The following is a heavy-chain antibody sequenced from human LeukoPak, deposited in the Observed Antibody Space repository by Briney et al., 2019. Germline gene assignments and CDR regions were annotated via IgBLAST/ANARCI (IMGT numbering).Heavy chain of an antibody. V-gene: IGHV4-30-4*08. D-gene: IGHD5-24*01. J-gene: IGHJ3*02. CDR1: GDSISSGDYY. CDR3: ARVDGPFDI. CDR2: IYHTGST. Sequence: SQTLSLTCTVSGDSISSGDYYWSWIRQPPGKGLEWIAYIYHTGSTYYNPSLRSRVIISVDTSKNQFSLKLSSMTAADMAVYYCARVDGPFDIWGQGTMVTVSS.